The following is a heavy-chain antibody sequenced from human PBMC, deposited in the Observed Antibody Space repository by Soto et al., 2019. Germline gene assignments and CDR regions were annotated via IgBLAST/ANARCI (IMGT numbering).Heavy chain of an antibody. CDR1: GGTFSDYA. J-gene: IGHJ4*02. CDR3: GGVSDY. Sequence: SETLSLTCAVYGGTFSDYAWGWIRQPPGKGLEYIGEINPSGSTRYNPSLKSRVIISVETSKNQFSLKLTSMTAADTALYYCGGVSDYWSQGTLVTVSS. CDR2: INPSGST. V-gene: IGHV4-34*01.